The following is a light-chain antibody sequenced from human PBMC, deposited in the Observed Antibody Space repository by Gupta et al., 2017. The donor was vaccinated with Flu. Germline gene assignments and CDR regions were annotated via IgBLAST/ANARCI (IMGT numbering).Light chain of an antibody. CDR2: DVS. CDR3: SSYTSSSTYV. V-gene: IGLV2-14*04. J-gene: IGLJ1*01. Sequence: ITIYCTGTSSDVGGYNYVSWYQQHPGKAPKLMIYDVSNRPSGVSNRFSGSKSGNTASLTISGLQAEDEADYYCSSYTSSSTYVFGTGTKVT. CDR1: SSDVGGYNY.